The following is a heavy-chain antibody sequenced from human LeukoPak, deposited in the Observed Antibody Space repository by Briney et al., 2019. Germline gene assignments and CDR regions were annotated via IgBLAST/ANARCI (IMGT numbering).Heavy chain of an antibody. CDR1: GYSISSGYY. Sequence: SETLSLTCAVSGYSISSGYYWGWIRQPPGKGLEWIGSIYHSGSTYYNPSLKGRVTISVDTSKNQFSLKLSSVTAADTAVYYCARRELGYYYMDVWGKGTTVTVSS. V-gene: IGHV4-38-2*01. CDR2: IYHSGST. J-gene: IGHJ6*03. CDR3: ARRELGYYYMDV. D-gene: IGHD7-27*01.